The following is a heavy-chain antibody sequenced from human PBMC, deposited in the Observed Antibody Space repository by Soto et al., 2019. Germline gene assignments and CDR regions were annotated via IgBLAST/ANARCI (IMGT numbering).Heavy chain of an antibody. Sequence: GGSLRLSCAASGFTFSTYSMNWVRQAPGKGLEWVSYISSSSSTIFYTDSVKGRFTVSRDNAKNSLYLQMNSLRSDDTAVYYCARGGTPIDYWGQGTLVTVSS. V-gene: IGHV3-48*01. CDR3: ARGGTPIDY. J-gene: IGHJ4*02. CDR1: GFTFSTYS. D-gene: IGHD3-16*01. CDR2: ISSSSSTI.